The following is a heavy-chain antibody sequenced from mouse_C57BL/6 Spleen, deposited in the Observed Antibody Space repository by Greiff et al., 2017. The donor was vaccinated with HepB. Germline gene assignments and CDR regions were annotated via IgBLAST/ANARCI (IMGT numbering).Heavy chain of an antibody. J-gene: IGHJ2*01. Sequence: QVQLKESGAELVKPGASVKMSCKASGYTFTTYPIEWMKQNHGKSLEWIGNFHPYNDDTKYNEKFKGKATLTVEKSSSTVYLELSRLTSDDSAVYYCARLYYGSSWDYFDYWGQGTTLTVSS. D-gene: IGHD1-1*01. CDR1: GYTFTTYP. CDR2: FHPYNDDT. V-gene: IGHV1-47*01. CDR3: ARLYYGSSWDYFDY.